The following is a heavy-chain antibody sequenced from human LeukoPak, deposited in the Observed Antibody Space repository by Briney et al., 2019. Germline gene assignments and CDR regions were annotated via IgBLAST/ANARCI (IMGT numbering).Heavy chain of an antibody. D-gene: IGHD6-19*01. CDR1: GFTFSSYA. CDR2: ISGSGGST. Sequence: TGGSLRLSCAASGFTFSSYAMSWVRQAPGKGLEWVSAISGSGGSTYYADSVKGRFTISRDNSKNTLYLQMNSLRAEDTAVYYCARRPPRQWLPFDYWGQGTLVTVSS. CDR3: ARRPPRQWLPFDY. J-gene: IGHJ4*02. V-gene: IGHV3-23*01.